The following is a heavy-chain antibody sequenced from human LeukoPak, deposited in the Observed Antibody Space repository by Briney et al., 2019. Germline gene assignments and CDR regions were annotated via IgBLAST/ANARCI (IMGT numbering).Heavy chain of an antibody. CDR2: ISYDGPNK. J-gene: IGHJ6*03. CDR3: ARAPNNYYYYMDV. V-gene: IGHV3-30*03. CDR1: GFTFSSYG. Sequence: GRSLRLSCAASGFTFSSYGMYWVRQAPGKGLEWVAVISYDGPNKYYADSVKGRFTISRDNSKNTLYLQMNSLRAEDTAVYYCARAPNNYYYYMDVWGKGTTVTVSS.